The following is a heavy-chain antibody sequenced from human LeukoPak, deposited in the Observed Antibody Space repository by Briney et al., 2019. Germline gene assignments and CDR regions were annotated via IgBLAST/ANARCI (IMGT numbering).Heavy chain of an antibody. J-gene: IGHJ4*02. V-gene: IGHV4-59*01. CDR2: IYYSGNT. CDR3: ARARPDSSGWYGADFDY. CDR1: GGSISSYY. Sequence: SETLSLTCTGSGGSISSYYWSWIRQPPGKGLEWIGYIYYSGNTNYNPSLKSRVTISVDTSNNQFSLKLGSVTAADTAVYYCARARPDSSGWYGADFDYWGQGTLVTVSS. D-gene: IGHD6-19*01.